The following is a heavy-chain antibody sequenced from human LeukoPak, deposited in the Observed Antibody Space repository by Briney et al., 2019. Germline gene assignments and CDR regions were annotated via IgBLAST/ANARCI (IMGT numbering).Heavy chain of an antibody. J-gene: IGHJ4*02. CDR1: GYTFTSYD. V-gene: IGHV1-8*01. CDR3: ARGKKTMVRGVLYYFDY. Sequence: ASVNVSCKASGYTFTSYDINWVRQATGQGLEWMGWMNPNSGNTGYAQKFQGRVTMTRNTSISTAYMELSSLRSEDTAVYYCARGKKTMVRGVLYYFDYWGQGTLVTVSS. CDR2: MNPNSGNT. D-gene: IGHD3-10*01.